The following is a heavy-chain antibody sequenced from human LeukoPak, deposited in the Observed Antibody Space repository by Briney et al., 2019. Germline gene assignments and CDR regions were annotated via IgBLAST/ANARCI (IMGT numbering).Heavy chain of an antibody. Sequence: GRSLRLSCAASGFTFSSYGMHWVRQAPGKGLEWVAVIWYDGSNKYYADSVKGRFTISRDNSKNTLYLQMNSLRAEDTAVYYCARDLHDSSGYYYDYSDYWGQGTLVTVSS. D-gene: IGHD3-22*01. J-gene: IGHJ4*02. CDR3: ARDLHDSSGYYYDYSDY. V-gene: IGHV3-33*01. CDR1: GFTFSSYG. CDR2: IWYDGSNK.